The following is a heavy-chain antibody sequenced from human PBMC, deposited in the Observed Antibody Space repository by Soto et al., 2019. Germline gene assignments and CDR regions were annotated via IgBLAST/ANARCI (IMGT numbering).Heavy chain of an antibody. D-gene: IGHD3-16*01. CDR1: GGTFSSYT. CDR3: GIPSMITFGGVIDY. J-gene: IGHJ4*02. Sequence: QVQLVQSGAEVKKPGSSVKVSCKASGGTFSSYTISWVRQAPGQGLEWMGRIIPILGIANYAQKFQGRVTITADKSTSTAYMELSSLRSEDTAVYCCGIPSMITFGGVIDYWGQGTLVTVSS. CDR2: IIPILGIA. V-gene: IGHV1-69*02.